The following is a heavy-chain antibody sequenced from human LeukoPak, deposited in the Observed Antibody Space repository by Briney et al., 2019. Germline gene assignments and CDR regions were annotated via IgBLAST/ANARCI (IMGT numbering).Heavy chain of an antibody. Sequence: PGGSLRLSCAVSGFTFSDYYMSWIRQAPGKGLEWVSYISSGGSTISHADSVKGRFTISRDNAENSLYLQMNSLRAEDTAVYYCARDVLRYFDWLHDAFDIWGQGTMVTVSS. J-gene: IGHJ3*02. CDR2: ISSGGSTI. CDR1: GFTFSDYY. CDR3: ARDVLRYFDWLHDAFDI. V-gene: IGHV3-11*04. D-gene: IGHD3-9*01.